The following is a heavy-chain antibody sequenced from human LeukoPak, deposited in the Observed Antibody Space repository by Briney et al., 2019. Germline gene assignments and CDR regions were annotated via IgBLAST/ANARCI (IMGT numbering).Heavy chain of an antibody. V-gene: IGHV4-34*01. D-gene: IGHD6-13*01. CDR1: GGSFSGYY. Sequence: SETLSLTCAVYGGSFSGYYWSWIRQPPGKGLEWIGEINHSGSTNYNPSLKSRVTISVDTSKNQFSLKLSSVTAADTAVYYCARAFRYSSWYGPNYYYYMDVWGKGTTVTVSS. CDR2: INHSGST. CDR3: ARAFRYSSWYGPNYYYYMDV. J-gene: IGHJ6*03.